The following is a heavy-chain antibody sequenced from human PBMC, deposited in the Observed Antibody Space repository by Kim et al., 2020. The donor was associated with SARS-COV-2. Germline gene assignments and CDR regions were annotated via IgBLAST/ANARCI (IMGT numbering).Heavy chain of an antibody. V-gene: IGHV5-10-1*01. J-gene: IGHJ5*02. CDR2: IDPSDSYT. Sequence: GESLKISCKGSGYSFTSYWISWVRQMPGKGLEWMGRIDPSDSYTNYSPSFQGHVTISADKSISTAYLQWRSLKASDTAMYYCARHLEGYCSGGSCLNWFDPWGQGTLVTVSS. CDR1: GYSFTSYW. D-gene: IGHD2-15*01. CDR3: ARHLEGYCSGGSCLNWFDP.